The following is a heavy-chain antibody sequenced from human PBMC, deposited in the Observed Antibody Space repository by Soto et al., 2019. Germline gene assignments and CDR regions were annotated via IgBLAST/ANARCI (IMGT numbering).Heavy chain of an antibody. CDR2: ISAYNGNT. D-gene: IGHD3-16*02. V-gene: IGHV1-18*01. J-gene: IGHJ4*02. CDR3: AREIHYDYIWGSYRRFDY. Sequence: QVQLVQSGAEVKKPGASVKVSCKASGYTFTSYGISWVRQAPGQGLEWMGWISAYNGNTNYAQKLQGRVTMTTDTTTRTASMELRRLRSDDTAVYYCAREIHYDYIWGSYRRFDYWGQGTLVTVAS. CDR1: GYTFTSYG.